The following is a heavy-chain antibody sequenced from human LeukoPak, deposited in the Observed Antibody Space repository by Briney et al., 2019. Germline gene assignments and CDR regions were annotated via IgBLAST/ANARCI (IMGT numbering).Heavy chain of an antibody. CDR2: MSVYNGHT. Sequence: GASVKVPCKASGYTFSIYNITWVRQAPGQGLEWMGRMSVYNGHTDFARNFQDRVTMTADTSTTTAYMELKSLRSDDTAVYYCARTPEKHIDYWGQGTLVTVSS. V-gene: IGHV1-18*01. CDR3: ARTPEKHIDY. J-gene: IGHJ4*02. CDR1: GYTFSIYN. D-gene: IGHD2-15*01.